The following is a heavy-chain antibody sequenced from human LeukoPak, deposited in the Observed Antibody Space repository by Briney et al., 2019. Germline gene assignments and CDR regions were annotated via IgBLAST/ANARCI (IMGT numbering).Heavy chain of an antibody. CDR1: GGSFSGYY. D-gene: IGHD1-14*01. V-gene: IGHV4-34*01. J-gene: IGHJ4*02. Sequence: SETLSLTCAVYGGSFSGYYWSWIRQPPGRGLEWIGEINHSGSTNYNPSLKSRVTISVDTSKNQFSLKLSSVTAADTAVYYCARGRSTFDYWGQGTLVTVSS. CDR2: INHSGST. CDR3: ARGRSTFDY.